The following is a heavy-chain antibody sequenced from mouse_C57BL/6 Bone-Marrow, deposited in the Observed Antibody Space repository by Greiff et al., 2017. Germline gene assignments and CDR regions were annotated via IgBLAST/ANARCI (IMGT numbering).Heavy chain of an antibody. CDR1: GFTFSSYG. CDR3: ASPLLLRSSWFAY. Sequence: EVQRVESGGDLVKPGGSLKLSCAASGFTFSSYGMSWVRQTPEKRLEWVATISDGGSYTYYPDNVKGRFTISRDNAKNNLYLQMSHLKSEDTAMYYCASPLLLRSSWFAYWGQGTLVTVSA. CDR2: ISDGGSYT. V-gene: IGHV5-4*01. J-gene: IGHJ3*01. D-gene: IGHD1-1*01.